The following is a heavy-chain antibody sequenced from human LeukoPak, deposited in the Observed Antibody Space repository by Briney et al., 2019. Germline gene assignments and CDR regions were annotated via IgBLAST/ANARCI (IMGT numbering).Heavy chain of an antibody. V-gene: IGHV1-69*05. CDR1: GGTFSSYA. D-gene: IGHD2-2*01. J-gene: IGHJ5*02. CDR3: ARRGYCSSTSCYDNWFDP. Sequence: GSSVKVSCKASGGTFSSYAISWVRQAPGQGLEWMGGIIPIFGTANYAQKFQGRVTITTDESTSTAYMELSSLRSEDTAVYYCARRGYCSSTSCYDNWFDPWGQGTLVTVSS. CDR2: IIPIFGTA.